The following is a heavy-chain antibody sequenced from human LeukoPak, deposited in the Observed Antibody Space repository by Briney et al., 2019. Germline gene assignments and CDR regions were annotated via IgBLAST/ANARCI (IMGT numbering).Heavy chain of an antibody. Sequence: GGSLRLSCTASGFAFSSDAMSWVRQAPGKGLEWVSAISGNGVKTYYIDSVKGRFTFFRDNSKNTLYLQMNSLRADDTAVYYCAKDRAYSFDYWGQGTLVTVSS. D-gene: IGHD3-16*01. V-gene: IGHV3-23*01. J-gene: IGHJ4*02. CDR1: GFAFSSDA. CDR3: AKDRAYSFDY. CDR2: ISGNGVKT.